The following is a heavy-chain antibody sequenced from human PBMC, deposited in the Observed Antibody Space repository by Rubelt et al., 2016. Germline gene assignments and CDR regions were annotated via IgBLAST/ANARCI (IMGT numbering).Heavy chain of an antibody. Sequence: EVQLVQSGAEVKKPGESLRISCKGSGYSFTSYWISWVRQMPGKSLGWMGRIDPSDSYTNYIPSCPGHVTISADKSISTAYLQWSSLKASDTAIYYCARSSGTTVTTVDYWGQGTLVTVSS. CDR3: ARSSGTTVTTVDY. V-gene: IGHV5-10-1*01. CDR1: GYSFTSYW. D-gene: IGHD4-17*01. J-gene: IGHJ4*02. CDR2: IDPSDSYT.